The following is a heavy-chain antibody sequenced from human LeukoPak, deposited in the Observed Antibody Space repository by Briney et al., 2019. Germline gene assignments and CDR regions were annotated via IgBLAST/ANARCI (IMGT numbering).Heavy chain of an antibody. J-gene: IGHJ4*02. CDR3: ARGKQTWVYGDYPDY. CDR1: GYTLTSYG. Sequence: ASVKVSCKASGYTLTSYGISWVRQAPGQGLEWMGWISAYNGKTNYAQKLQGRVTMTTDTSTSTAYMELRSLRSDDTAVYYCARGKQTWVYGDYPDYWGQGTLVTVSS. CDR2: ISAYNGKT. V-gene: IGHV1-18*01. D-gene: IGHD4-17*01.